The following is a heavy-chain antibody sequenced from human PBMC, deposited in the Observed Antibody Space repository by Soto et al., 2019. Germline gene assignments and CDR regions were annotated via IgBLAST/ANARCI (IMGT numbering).Heavy chain of an antibody. D-gene: IGHD3-3*01. Sequence: SETLSLTCTVSGGSVSSGRYYWSWIRQPPGKGLEWIGYIYYSGSTNYNPSLKSRVTISVDTSKNQFSLKLSSVTAADTAVYYCARYYDFWSGFDYWGQGTLVTVSS. J-gene: IGHJ4*02. CDR1: GGSVSSGRYY. V-gene: IGHV4-61*01. CDR2: IYYSGST. CDR3: ARYYDFWSGFDY.